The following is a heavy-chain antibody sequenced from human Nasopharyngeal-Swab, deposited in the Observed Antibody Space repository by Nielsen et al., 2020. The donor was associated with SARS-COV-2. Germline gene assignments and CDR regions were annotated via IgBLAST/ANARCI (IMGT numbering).Heavy chain of an antibody. J-gene: IGHJ3*02. V-gene: IGHV4-39*01. CDR2: IYYSGST. CDR3: ARQGTRCSGGSCYWDAFDI. D-gene: IGHD2-15*01. Sequence: WIRQPPGKGLEWIGSIYYSGSTYYNPSLKSRVTISVDTSMNQFSLKLSSVTAADTAVYYCARQGTRCSGGSCYWDAFDIWGQGTMVTVSS.